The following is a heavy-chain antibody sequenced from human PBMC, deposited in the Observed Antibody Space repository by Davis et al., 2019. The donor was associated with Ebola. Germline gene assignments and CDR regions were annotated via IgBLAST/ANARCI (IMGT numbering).Heavy chain of an antibody. Sequence: MPSETLSLTCAVYGVSFTDHVWNWIRQSPGKGLEWIGEIDHSGIRTYNPSLESRVTMSVDTSKNQFSLKLSSVTAADTAVYYCARVPLTMIVLSGMDVWGKGTTVTVSS. CDR1: GVSFTDHV. V-gene: IGHV4-34*10. D-gene: IGHD3-22*01. CDR3: ARVPLTMIVLSGMDV. CDR2: IDHSGIR. J-gene: IGHJ6*04.